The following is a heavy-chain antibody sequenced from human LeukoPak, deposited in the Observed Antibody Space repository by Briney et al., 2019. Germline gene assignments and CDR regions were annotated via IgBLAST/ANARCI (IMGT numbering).Heavy chain of an antibody. D-gene: IGHD5-18*01. CDR1: GYSISSGYY. CDR2: IYHSGST. CDR3: ARRGYNPDYYFDY. V-gene: IGHV4-38-2*01. J-gene: IGHJ4*02. Sequence: SETLSLTCAVSGYSISSGYYWGWIRQPPGKGLEWIGSIYHSGSTYYNPSLKSRVTISVDTSKNQFSPKLSSVTAADTAVYYCARRGYNPDYYFDYWGQGTLVTVSS.